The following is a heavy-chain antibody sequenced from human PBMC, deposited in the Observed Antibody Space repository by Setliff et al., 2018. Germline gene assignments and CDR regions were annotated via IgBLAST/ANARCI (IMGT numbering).Heavy chain of an antibody. Sequence: SETLSLTCTVSGGSISSYYWSWIRQPAGKGLEWIGHIYIGGCANYNPSLKSRVTMSIDTSENQFSLKLNSVTAADMAVYYCAREQWLDPPGYYYMDVWAKGTTVTVSS. CDR1: GGSISSYY. J-gene: IGHJ6*03. CDR2: IYIGGCA. CDR3: AREQWLDPPGYYYMDV. V-gene: IGHV4-4*07. D-gene: IGHD6-19*01.